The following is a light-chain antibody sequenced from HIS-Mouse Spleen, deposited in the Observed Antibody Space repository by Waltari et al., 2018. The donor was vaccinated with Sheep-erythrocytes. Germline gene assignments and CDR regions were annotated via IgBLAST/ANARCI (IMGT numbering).Light chain of an antibody. V-gene: IGLV2-11*01. CDR3: CSYAGSYTLV. Sequence: QSALTQPRSVSGSPGQSVTISCPGTSSDVGGYNSVPWYQPHPGKAPKLMIYDVSKRPSGVPDRFSGSKSGNTASLTISGLQAEDEADYYCCSYAGSYTLVFGGGTKLTVL. J-gene: IGLJ2*01. CDR2: DVS. CDR1: SSDVGGYNS.